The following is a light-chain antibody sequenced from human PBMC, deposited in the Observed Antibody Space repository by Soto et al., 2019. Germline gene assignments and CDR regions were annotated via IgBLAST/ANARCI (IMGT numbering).Light chain of an antibody. Sequence: QSALTQPASVSGPPGQSIAISCTGTSSDVGGYKYVSWYQQHPGKAPKLMIYDVSNRPSGISNRFSGSKSDNTASLTISGLQAEDEADYYCSSYTTSGTVLFDGGTKLTVL. CDR1: SSDVGGYKY. J-gene: IGLJ2*01. V-gene: IGLV2-14*01. CDR2: DVS. CDR3: SSYTTSGTVL.